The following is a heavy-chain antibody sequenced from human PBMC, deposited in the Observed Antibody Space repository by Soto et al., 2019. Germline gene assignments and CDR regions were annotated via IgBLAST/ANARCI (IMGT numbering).Heavy chain of an antibody. CDR1: GFSFSSYE. Sequence: EVQLVESGGGLVQPGGSLRPSCAASGFSFSSYEMNWVRQAPGRGLEWVSYISINGGSVNYAESVKGRFTISRDNAKNSLFLQMSSLGVEDTAIYYCAEDLTGSSGGWGQGTLVTVSS. D-gene: IGHD7-27*01. V-gene: IGHV3-48*03. J-gene: IGHJ4*02. CDR2: ISINGGSV. CDR3: AEDLTGSSGG.